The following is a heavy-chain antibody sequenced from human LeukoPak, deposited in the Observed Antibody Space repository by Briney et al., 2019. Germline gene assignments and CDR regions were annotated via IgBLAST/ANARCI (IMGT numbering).Heavy chain of an antibody. V-gene: IGHV1-3*01. D-gene: IGHD6-13*01. J-gene: IGHJ1*01. Sequence: GASVKVSCKASGYTFTSYAMHWVRQAPGQRLEWMGWINAGNGNTKYSQKFQGRVTITRDTSASTAYMELSSLRSEDTAVYYCARDRSSSRYGYFQHWGQGTLVTVSS. CDR2: INAGNGNT. CDR1: GYTFTSYA. CDR3: ARDRSSSRYGYFQH.